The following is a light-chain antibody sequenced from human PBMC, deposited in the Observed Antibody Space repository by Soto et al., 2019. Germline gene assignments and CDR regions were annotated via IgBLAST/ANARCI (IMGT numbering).Light chain of an antibody. J-gene: IGKJ1*01. Sequence: EIVLTQSPATLSLSPGERATLSCGASQRVSSSYLAWYQQKPGLAPRLLIYDASSRATGIPDRFSGSGSGTAFTLTISRLEPEDVSVYYCQQYGSSPPWTFGQGTKVEIK. V-gene: IGKV3D-20*01. CDR1: QRVSSSY. CDR3: QQYGSSPPWT. CDR2: DAS.